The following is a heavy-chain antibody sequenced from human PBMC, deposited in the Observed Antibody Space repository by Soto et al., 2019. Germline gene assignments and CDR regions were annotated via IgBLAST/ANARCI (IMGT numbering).Heavy chain of an antibody. J-gene: IGHJ4*02. D-gene: IGHD2-8*02. CDR3: ARDKITGLFDY. CDR2: IYYSGST. CDR1: GGSISSYY. V-gene: IGHV4-59*12. Sequence: SETLSLTCNVSGGSISSYYWTWIRQPPGKGLEWIGYIYYSGSTSYNPSLKSRVTISVDTSKNQFSLKLTSVTAADTAVYYCARDKITGLFDYWGQGTLVTVSS.